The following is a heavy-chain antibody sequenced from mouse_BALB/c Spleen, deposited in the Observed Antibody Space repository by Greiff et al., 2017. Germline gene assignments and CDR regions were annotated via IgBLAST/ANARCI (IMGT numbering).Heavy chain of an antibody. J-gene: IGHJ2*01. V-gene: IGHV5-17*02. CDR1: GFTFSSFG. CDR2: ISSGSSTI. Sequence: EVKLMESGGGLVQPGGSRKLSCAASGFTFSSFGMHWVRQAPEKGLEWVAYISSGSSTIYYADTVKGRFTISRDNPKNTLFLQMTSLRSEDTAMYYCARHGSSYFDYWGQGTTLTVSS. D-gene: IGHD1-1*01. CDR3: ARHGSSYFDY.